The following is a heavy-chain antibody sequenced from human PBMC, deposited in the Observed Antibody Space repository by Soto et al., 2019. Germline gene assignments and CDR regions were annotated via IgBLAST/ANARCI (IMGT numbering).Heavy chain of an antibody. V-gene: IGHV4-30-2*01. Sequence: SETLSLTCAVSGGSISSGGYSWSWIRQPPGKGLEWIGYIYHSGSTYYNPSLKSRVTISEDTSKNQFSLKLTSVTAADTAVYYCARGPKYFDSVDSWGQGTQVTVS. D-gene: IGHD3-9*01. CDR1: GGSISSGGYS. CDR3: ARGPKYFDSVDS. CDR2: IYHSGST. J-gene: IGHJ4*02.